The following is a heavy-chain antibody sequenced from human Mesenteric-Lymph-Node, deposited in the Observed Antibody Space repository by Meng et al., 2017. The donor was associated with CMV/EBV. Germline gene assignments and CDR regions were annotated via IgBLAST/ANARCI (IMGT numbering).Heavy chain of an antibody. CDR3: ARASAYYDSSGSRLVDY. V-gene: IGHV4-31*02. Sequence: ISSGGNYWNWIRQHPGKGLEWIGYIFYSGSTYYNPSLKSRVTMSVDTSKNQFSLKLSSVTAADTAVYYCARASAYYDSSGSRLVDYWGQGTLVTVSS. J-gene: IGHJ4*02. CDR2: IFYSGST. D-gene: IGHD3-22*01. CDR1: ISSGGNY.